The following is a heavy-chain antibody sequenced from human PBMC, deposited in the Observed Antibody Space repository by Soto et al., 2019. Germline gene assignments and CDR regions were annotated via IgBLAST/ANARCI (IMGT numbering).Heavy chain of an antibody. CDR3: ARVAVGAARPHYYYAMDF. CDR1: DGSISSSSHY. V-gene: IGHV4-39*01. CDR2: IYYSGST. Sequence: SETLSLTCTVSDGSISSSSHYWGWIRQPPGKGLEWIGSIYYSGSTNYNPSLKSRVTISVDTSKKQFSLKVSSVTAADTAVYYCARVAVGAARPHYYYAMDFWGPGTTVTVSS. J-gene: IGHJ6*02. D-gene: IGHD6-6*01.